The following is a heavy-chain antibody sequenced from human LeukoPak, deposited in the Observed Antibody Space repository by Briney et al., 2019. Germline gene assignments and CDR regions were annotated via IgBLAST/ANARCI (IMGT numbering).Heavy chain of an antibody. V-gene: IGHV3-7*03. CDR3: AKGAPGMLIVGATSFNY. CDR1: GFTYNKYW. CDR2: IKTDGSQK. J-gene: IGHJ4*02. Sequence: PGGSLRLSCAASGFTYNKYWMTWVRQAPGKGLEWLATIKTDGSQKDYVDSVKGRFSMSRDNANNSLYLQMNSLRAEDTAVYYCAKGAPGMLIVGATSFNYWGQGTLVTVSS. D-gene: IGHD1-26*01.